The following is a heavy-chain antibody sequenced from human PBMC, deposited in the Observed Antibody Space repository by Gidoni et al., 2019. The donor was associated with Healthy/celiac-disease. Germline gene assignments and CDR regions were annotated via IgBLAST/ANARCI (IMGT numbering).Heavy chain of an antibody. CDR3: ARGPNTVVISGDWYFDL. D-gene: IGHD2-15*01. J-gene: IGHJ2*01. CDR2: INPSGGST. CDR1: GYTFTSYY. V-gene: IGHV1-46*01. Sequence: QVQLVQSGAEVKKPGASVKVSCKASGYTFTSYYMHWVRQAPGQGLEWMGIINPSGGSTSYAQKFQGRVTMTRDTSTSTVYMELSSLRSEDTAVYYCARGPNTVVISGDWYFDLWGRGTLVTVSS.